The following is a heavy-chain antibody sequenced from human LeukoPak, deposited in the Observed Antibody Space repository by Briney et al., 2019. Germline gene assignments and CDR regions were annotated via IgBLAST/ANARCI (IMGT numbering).Heavy chain of an antibody. Sequence: PSETLSLTCAVSGGSLSSNNWWSWVRQPPGKGLEWIGEIYHSGSANYNPSLKSRVTISVDTSKNQFSLELSSVTAADTAVYYCARHRITMIRSRWGAFDIWGQGTMVTVSS. J-gene: IGHJ3*02. CDR3: ARHRITMIRSRWGAFDI. CDR1: GGSLSSNNW. CDR2: IYHSGSA. D-gene: IGHD3-22*01. V-gene: IGHV4-4*02.